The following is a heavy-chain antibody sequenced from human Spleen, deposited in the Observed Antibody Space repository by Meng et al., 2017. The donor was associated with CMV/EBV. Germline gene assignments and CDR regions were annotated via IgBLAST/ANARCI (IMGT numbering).Heavy chain of an antibody. CDR2: SSGNSHYI. D-gene: IGHD6-6*01. V-gene: IGHV3-21*01. J-gene: IGHJ4*02. Sequence: SGFTFRAFGMNWVRQFPGKGLEWVSSSSGNSHYIYYADSVKGRFTVSRDNAKNSLYLQMDSLRADDTAFYYCARGRGVSDSSGPYFDYWGQGTLVTVSS. CDR1: GFTFRAFG. CDR3: ARGRGVSDSSGPYFDY.